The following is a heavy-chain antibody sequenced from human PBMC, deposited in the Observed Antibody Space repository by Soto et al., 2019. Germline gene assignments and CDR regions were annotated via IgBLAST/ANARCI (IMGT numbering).Heavy chain of an antibody. Sequence: ASVKVSCKASGYTFTSYYMHWVRQAPGQGLEWMGWINPNSGGTNYAQKFQGWVTMTRDTSISTAYMELSRLRSDDTAVYYCARDQSTSAIFGVVTLDYWGQGTLVTVSS. J-gene: IGHJ4*02. CDR3: ARDQSTSAIFGVVTLDY. V-gene: IGHV1-2*04. D-gene: IGHD3-3*01. CDR2: INPNSGGT. CDR1: GYTFTSYY.